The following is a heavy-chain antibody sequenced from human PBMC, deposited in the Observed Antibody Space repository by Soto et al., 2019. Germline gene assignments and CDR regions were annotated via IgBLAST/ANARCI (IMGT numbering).Heavy chain of an antibody. J-gene: IGHJ3*02. CDR1: GYSFTSYW. CDR2: IYPGDSDT. CDR3: ARRAYSYGYEIDAFDI. D-gene: IGHD5-18*01. V-gene: IGHV5-51*01. Sequence: GESLKISCKGSGYSFTSYWIGWVRQMPGKGLEWMGIIYPGDSDTRYSPSFQGQVTISADKSISTAYLQWSSLKASDTAMYYCARRAYSYGYEIDAFDIWGQGTMVTVSS.